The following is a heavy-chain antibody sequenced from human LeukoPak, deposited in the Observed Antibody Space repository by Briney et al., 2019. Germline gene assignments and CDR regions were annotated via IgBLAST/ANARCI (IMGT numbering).Heavy chain of an antibody. CDR3: AAASRGMVRFFDY. J-gene: IGHJ4*02. V-gene: IGHV4-39*07. Sequence: SETLSLTCTVSGDSMNSSSFYWGWIRQPPGKGLEWIGTIYHGGSTDSYTGRTYYKSSLKSRVTISVDTSKNQFSLKLSSVTAADTAVYYCAAASRGMVRFFDYWGQGTLVTVSS. CDR2: IYHGGSTD. CDR1: GDSMNSSSFY. D-gene: IGHD3-10*01.